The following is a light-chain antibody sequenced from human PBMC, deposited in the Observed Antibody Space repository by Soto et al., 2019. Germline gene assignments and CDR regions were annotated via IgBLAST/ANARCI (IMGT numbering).Light chain of an antibody. J-gene: IGKJ1*01. CDR3: QQRTNWSWT. V-gene: IGKV3-11*01. Sequence: EIVLTQSPATLSLSPGERATLSCRASQNVRFYLAWYQQTPGQTPTLLTYDASKRATDIRAKFSGSGSGTDFTLTISSLEPEDFAVYYCQQRTNWSWTFGRGTKVEVK. CDR1: QNVRFY. CDR2: DAS.